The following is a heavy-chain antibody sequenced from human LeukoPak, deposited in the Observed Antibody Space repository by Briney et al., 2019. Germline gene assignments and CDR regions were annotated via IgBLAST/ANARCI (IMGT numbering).Heavy chain of an antibody. V-gene: IGHV1-8*01. CDR2: MNPNSGNT. CDR1: GYTFTSYD. CDR3: ARATSVIAVAGLDDY. Sequence: ASVKVSCKASGYTFTSYDINWVRQATGQGPEWMGWMNPNSGNTGYAQKFQGRVTMTRNTSISTAYMELSSLRSEDTAVYYCARATSVIAVAGLDDYWGQGTLVTVSS. J-gene: IGHJ4*02. D-gene: IGHD6-19*01.